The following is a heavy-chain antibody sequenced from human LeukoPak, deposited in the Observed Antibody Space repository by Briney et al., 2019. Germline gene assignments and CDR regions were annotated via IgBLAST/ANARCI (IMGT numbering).Heavy chain of an antibody. J-gene: IGHJ4*02. D-gene: IGHD3-10*01. CDR3: TTYGSGPKFDY. CDR1: GFSFSDAW. Sequence: GGSLRLSCAVSGFSFSDAWMSWVRQTPGKGLEWVGRIESKTDGGTTDYAALVKGRFTISRDDSTNTLYLQMNSLKSEDTAVYYCTTYGSGPKFDYWGQGVLVTVSS. V-gene: IGHV3-15*04. CDR2: IESKTDGGTT.